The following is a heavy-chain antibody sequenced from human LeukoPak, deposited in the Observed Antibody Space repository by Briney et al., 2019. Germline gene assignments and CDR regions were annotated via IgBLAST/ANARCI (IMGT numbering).Heavy chain of an antibody. J-gene: IGHJ3*02. CDR1: GFTFSSYG. CDR2: ISSSSSYI. CDR3: ARDTSSWYAFDI. V-gene: IGHV3-21*01. D-gene: IGHD6-13*01. Sequence: GGSLRLSCAASGFTFSSYGMNWVRQAPGKGLEWVSSISSSSSYIYYADSVKGRFTISRDNAKNSLYLQMNSLRAEDTAVYYCARDTSSWYAFDIWGQGTMVTVSS.